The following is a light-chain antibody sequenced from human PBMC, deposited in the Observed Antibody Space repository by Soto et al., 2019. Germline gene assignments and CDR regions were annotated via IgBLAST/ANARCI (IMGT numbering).Light chain of an antibody. CDR3: CSYAGSSTFFYV. Sequence: QSALTHHASVSGSPGQSITISCTGTSSDVGSYNLVSWYQQHPGKAPKLMIYEGSRRPSGVSNRSSGSKSGNTASLTISGLQAEDEADYYCCSYAGSSTFFYVLGTGTKVTVL. CDR2: EGS. V-gene: IGLV2-23*03. J-gene: IGLJ1*01. CDR1: SSDVGSYNL.